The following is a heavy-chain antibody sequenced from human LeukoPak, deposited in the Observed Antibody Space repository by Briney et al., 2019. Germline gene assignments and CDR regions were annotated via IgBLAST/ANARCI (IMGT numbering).Heavy chain of an antibody. D-gene: IGHD3-9*01. J-gene: IGHJ4*02. CDR1: GGTFSSCA. Sequence: ASVNVSCKASGGTFSSCAINWVRQAPGQGLEWMGGIIPIFGTANYAQKFQGRVTITADESTSTAYMELSSLRSEDTAVYYCALQPRYFDWFLVWGQGTLVTVSS. CDR2: IIPIFGTA. V-gene: IGHV1-69*13. CDR3: ALQPRYFDWFLV.